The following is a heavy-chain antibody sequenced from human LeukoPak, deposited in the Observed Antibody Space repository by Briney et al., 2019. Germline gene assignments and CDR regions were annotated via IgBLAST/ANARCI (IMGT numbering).Heavy chain of an antibody. J-gene: IGHJ4*02. D-gene: IGHD1-26*01. Sequence: GGSLRLSCAATGFTFSSYAMSWVRQAPGMGLEWVSVISGSGGSTYYADSVKGRFTISRDNSKNTLYLQMNSLRAEDTAVYYCTKAREVVGATWYFDYWGQGTLVTVSS. CDR1: GFTFSSYA. CDR3: TKAREVVGATWYFDY. CDR2: ISGSGGST. V-gene: IGHV3-23*01.